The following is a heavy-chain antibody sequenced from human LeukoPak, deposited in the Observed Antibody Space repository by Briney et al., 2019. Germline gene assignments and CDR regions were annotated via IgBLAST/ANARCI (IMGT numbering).Heavy chain of an antibody. D-gene: IGHD4-23*01. CDR1: GYTFTDHY. J-gene: IGHJ4*02. V-gene: IGHV1-2*02. CDR3: AKAAAVVTPWDLDY. CDR2: INPNSGGT. Sequence: ASVKVSCKASGYTFTDHYIYWVRQAPGQGLEWMGWINPNSGGTNYAQKFQDRVTMTRDTSISTAYMDLSRLRSDDTAVYYYAKAAAVVTPWDLDYWGQGTLVTVSS.